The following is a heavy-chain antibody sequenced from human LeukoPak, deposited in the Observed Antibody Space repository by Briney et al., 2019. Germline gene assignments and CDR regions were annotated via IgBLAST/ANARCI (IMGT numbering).Heavy chain of an antibody. D-gene: IGHD3-10*01. Sequence: ASVKVSCKASGYTFTGYYMHWVRQAPGQGLEWMGWINPNSGGTDYGQKFQGRVTMTRDTSISTAYMKLSRLRSDDTAVYYCARVGTMVRGVIMVPPYYFDYWGQGTLVTVSS. V-gene: IGHV1-2*02. CDR1: GYTFTGYY. J-gene: IGHJ4*02. CDR3: ARVGTMVRGVIMVPPYYFDY. CDR2: INPNSGGT.